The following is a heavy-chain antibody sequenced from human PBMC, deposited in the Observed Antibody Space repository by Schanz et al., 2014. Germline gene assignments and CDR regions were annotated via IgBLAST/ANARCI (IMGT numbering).Heavy chain of an antibody. V-gene: IGHV3-64*01. Sequence: AASGFTFSTSTMHWVRQAPGKGLEYVSSISSKGDMTFYGNSVKGRFTISRDNSKNTLYLQLDSLSAEDTPVYYCSKGRFGELSACDMWGERIMVTVSA. CDR2: ISSKGDMT. CDR3: SKGRFGELSACDM. CDR1: GFTFSTST. J-gene: IGHJ3*02. D-gene: IGHD3-10*01.